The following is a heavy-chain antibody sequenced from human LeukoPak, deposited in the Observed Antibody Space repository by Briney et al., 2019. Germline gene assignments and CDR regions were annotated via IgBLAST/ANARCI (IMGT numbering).Heavy chain of an antibody. D-gene: IGHD5-18*01. Sequence: GGSLRLSCAASGFTFSSYSMNWVRQAPGKGLEWVSSISSSSSYIYYADSVKGRFTISRDNAKNSLYLQMNSLRAEDTAVYYCARDPNHRGGYSYGHDPADYWGQGTLVTVSS. CDR2: ISSSSSYI. J-gene: IGHJ4*02. CDR3: ARDPNHRGGYSYGHDPADY. V-gene: IGHV3-21*01. CDR1: GFTFSSYS.